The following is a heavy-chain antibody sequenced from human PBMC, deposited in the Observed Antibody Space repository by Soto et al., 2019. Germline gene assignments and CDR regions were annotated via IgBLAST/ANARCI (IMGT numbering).Heavy chain of an antibody. Sequence: QVQLVESGGGVVQPGRSLRLSCAASGFTFSSYGMHWVRQAPGKGLEWVAVISYDGSNKYYADSVKGRFTISRDNSKNTLYLQMNSLRAEDTAVYYCAKSSRGYAHFDYWGQEPWSPSPQ. D-gene: IGHD3-22*01. J-gene: IGHJ4*01. V-gene: IGHV3-30*18. CDR1: GFTFSSYG. CDR2: ISYDGSNK. CDR3: AKSSRGYAHFDY.